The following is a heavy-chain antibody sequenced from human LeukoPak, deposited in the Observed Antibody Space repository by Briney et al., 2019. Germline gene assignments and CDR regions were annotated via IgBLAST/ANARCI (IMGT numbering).Heavy chain of an antibody. Sequence: GGSLRLSCAASGFPFSSYWMRWVRQAPGKGLEWVANIKGDGSDNHYVDSVRGRFTISRDNAKNSLYLEMNSLRAEDTAVYYCARDLGYYRADYWGQGTLVTVSS. V-gene: IGHV3-7*04. D-gene: IGHD1-26*01. CDR3: ARDLGYYRADY. CDR1: GFPFSSYW. J-gene: IGHJ4*02. CDR2: IKGDGSDN.